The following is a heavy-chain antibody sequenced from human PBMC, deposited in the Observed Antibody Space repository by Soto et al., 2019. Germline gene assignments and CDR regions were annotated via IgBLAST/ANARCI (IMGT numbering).Heavy chain of an antibody. D-gene: IGHD1-1*01. V-gene: IGHV2-5*02. CDR2: IYWDADK. CDR3: AHGRGVVDWNDGDFDF. Sequence: QITLKESGPTLVKPTETLTLTCSFSGFSLTSRPLGVGWIRQPPGKALECLALIYWDADKRYSPSLRSRLAITKDTQKNQVVRRMTNVYPTDTATYYWAHGRGVVDWNDGDFDFWGQGTLVTVSS. J-gene: IGHJ4*02. CDR1: GFSLTSRPLG.